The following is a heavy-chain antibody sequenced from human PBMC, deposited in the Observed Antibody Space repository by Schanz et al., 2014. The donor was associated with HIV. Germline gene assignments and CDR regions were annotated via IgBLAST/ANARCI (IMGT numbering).Heavy chain of an antibody. CDR1: GFTFSSYG. Sequence: VQLVESGGGLVKPGGSLRLSCAASGFTFSSYGMHWVRQAPGKGLEWVSSISSTSSDKYYADSVKGRFTISRDNAKNSLYLQMNSLRAEDTAVYYCAKVATWDYYGMDVWGQGTTVTVSS. V-gene: IGHV3-21*01. CDR3: AKVATWDYYGMDV. CDR2: ISSTSSDK. J-gene: IGHJ6*02.